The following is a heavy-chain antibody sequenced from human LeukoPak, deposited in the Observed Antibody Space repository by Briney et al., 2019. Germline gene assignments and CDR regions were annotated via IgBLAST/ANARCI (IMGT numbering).Heavy chain of an antibody. J-gene: IGHJ6*03. D-gene: IGHD2-2*02. Sequence: GGSLRLSCAASGFTFSTYGMHWVRQAPGKGLEWVAFVRNDESEKYYADSVKGRFTISRDNSKNTLYLQVSSLTPEDAAVYFCAKGSCTTTNCYTYYHFYMDVWGKGTTVTVSS. CDR2: VRNDESEK. CDR3: AKGSCTTTNCYTYYHFYMDV. V-gene: IGHV3-30*02. CDR1: GFTFSTYG.